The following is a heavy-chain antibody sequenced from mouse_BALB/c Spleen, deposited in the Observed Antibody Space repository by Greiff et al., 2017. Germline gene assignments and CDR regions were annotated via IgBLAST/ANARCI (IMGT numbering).Heavy chain of an antibody. CDR3: ARSGSPYAMDY. CDR1: GYSITSDYA. Sequence: EVQLQESGPGLVKPSQSLSLTCTVTGYSITSDYAWNWIRQFPGNKLEWMGYISYSGSTSYNPSLKSRISITRDTSKNQFFLQLNSVTTEDTATYYCARSGSPYAMDYWGQGTSVTVSS. D-gene: IGHD1-1*01. CDR2: ISYSGST. V-gene: IGHV3-2*02. J-gene: IGHJ4*01.